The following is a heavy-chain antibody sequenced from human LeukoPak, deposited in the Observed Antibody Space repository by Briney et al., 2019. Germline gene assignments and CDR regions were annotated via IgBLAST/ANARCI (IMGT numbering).Heavy chain of an antibody. CDR1: GGTFSSYA. CDR2: IIPIFGTA. J-gene: IGHJ4*02. Sequence: GASVKVSCKASGGTFSSYAISWVRQAPGQGLEWMGGIIPIFGTANYAQKFQGRVTITADKSTSTAYMELSSLGSEDTAVYYCATGSEWPAYYFDYWGQGTLVTVSS. D-gene: IGHD3-3*01. CDR3: ATGSEWPAYYFDY. V-gene: IGHV1-69*06.